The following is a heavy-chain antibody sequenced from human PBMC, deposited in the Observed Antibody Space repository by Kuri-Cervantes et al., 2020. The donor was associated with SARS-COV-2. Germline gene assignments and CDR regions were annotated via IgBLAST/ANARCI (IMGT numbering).Heavy chain of an antibody. CDR2: ISAYNGST. J-gene: IGHJ6*02. Sequence: ASVKVSCKASGYTFTSYGISWVRQAPGQGLEWMGWISAYNGSTNYAQKLQGRVTMTTDTSTSTAYMELRSLRSDDTAVYYCARWELGYCSSTSCYSSDGRYYYYYGMDVWGQGTTVTVSS. CDR1: GYTFTSYG. D-gene: IGHD2-2*01. V-gene: IGHV1-18*01. CDR3: ARWELGYCSSTSCYSSDGRYYYYYGMDV.